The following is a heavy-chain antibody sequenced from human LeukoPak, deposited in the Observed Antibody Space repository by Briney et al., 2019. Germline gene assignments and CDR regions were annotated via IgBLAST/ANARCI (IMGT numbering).Heavy chain of an antibody. Sequence: SETLSLTCAVYGGSFSGYYGSWIRQPPGKGLEWIGKINHSGSTNYNPSLKSRVTISVDTSKNQFSLKLSSVTAADTAVYYCTRRNSWYYYYYYGMDVWGQGTTVTVSS. CDR2: INHSGST. J-gene: IGHJ6*02. V-gene: IGHV4-34*01. CDR1: GGSFSGYY. D-gene: IGHD6-13*01. CDR3: TRRNSWYYYYYYGMDV.